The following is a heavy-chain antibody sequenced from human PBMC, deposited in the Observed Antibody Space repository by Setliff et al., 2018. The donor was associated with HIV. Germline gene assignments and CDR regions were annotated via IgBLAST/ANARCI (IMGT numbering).Heavy chain of an antibody. CDR1: GGSISSYY. J-gene: IGHJ4*02. CDR3: ARGLSFYDPGWFDY. D-gene: IGHD3-22*01. Sequence: SETLSLTCTVSGGSISSYYWSWIRQPPGKGLEWIGYIYTSGSTNYNPSLKSRVTISVDTSKNQFSLKLGSVTAADTAVYYCARGLSFYDPGWFDYWGQGTLVTVSS. V-gene: IGHV4-4*09. CDR2: IYTSGST.